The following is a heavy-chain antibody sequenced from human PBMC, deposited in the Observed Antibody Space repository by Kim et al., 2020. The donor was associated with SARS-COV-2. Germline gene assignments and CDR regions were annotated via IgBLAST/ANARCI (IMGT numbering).Heavy chain of an antibody. V-gene: IGHV4-59*13. CDR2: IYYSGST. CDR3: ARDEPYQPPDV. J-gene: IGHJ6*02. Sequence: SETLSLTCTVSGGSISSYYWSWIRQPPGKGLEWIGYIYYSGSTNYNPSLKSRVTISVDTSKNQFSLKLSSVTAADTAVYYCARDEPYQPPDVWGQGTTVTVSS. D-gene: IGHD2-2*01. CDR1: GGSISSYY.